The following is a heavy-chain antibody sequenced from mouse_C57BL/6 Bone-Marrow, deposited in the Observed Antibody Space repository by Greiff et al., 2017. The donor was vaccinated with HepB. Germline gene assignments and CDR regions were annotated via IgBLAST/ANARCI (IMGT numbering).Heavy chain of an antibody. CDR1: GYTFTEYT. Sequence: QVQLQQSGAELVKPGASVKLSCKASGYTFTEYTIHWVKQRSGQGLEWIGWFYPGSGSIKYNEKFKDKATLTADKSSSTVYMELSRLTSEDSAVYFCARHEEGLFITTVEAGAWFAYWGQGTLVTVSA. D-gene: IGHD1-1*01. J-gene: IGHJ3*01. CDR3: ARHEEGLFITTVEAGAWFAY. CDR2: FYPGSGSI. V-gene: IGHV1-62-2*01.